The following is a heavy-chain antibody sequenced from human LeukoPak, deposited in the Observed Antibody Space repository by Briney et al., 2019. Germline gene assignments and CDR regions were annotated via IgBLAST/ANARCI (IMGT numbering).Heavy chain of an antibody. CDR2: ISSSTSYI. D-gene: IGHD4-17*01. V-gene: IGHV3-21*01. J-gene: IGHJ4*02. Sequence: GGSLRLSCAASGFTLSNFWMSWVRQAPGKGLEWVSSISSSTSYIYYADSVKGRFTISKDNAKNSLYLQMNSLRAEDTAVYYCARAGGSTVSHSDYWGQGTLVTVSS. CDR3: ARAGGSTVSHSDY. CDR1: GFTLSNFW.